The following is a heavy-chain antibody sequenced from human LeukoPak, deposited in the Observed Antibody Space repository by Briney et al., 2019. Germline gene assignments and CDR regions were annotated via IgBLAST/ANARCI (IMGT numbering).Heavy chain of an antibody. CDR3: ARLDIMITFGGVIVV. CDR2: IYYSGST. J-gene: IGHJ4*02. Sequence: PSETLSLTCTVSGGSISSSSYYWGWIRQPPGKGLEWIGSIYYSGSTYYNPSLKSRVTISVDTSKNQFSLKLSSVTAADTAVYYCARLDIMITFGGVIVVWGQGTLVTVSS. V-gene: IGHV4-39*01. D-gene: IGHD3-16*02. CDR1: GGSISSSSYY.